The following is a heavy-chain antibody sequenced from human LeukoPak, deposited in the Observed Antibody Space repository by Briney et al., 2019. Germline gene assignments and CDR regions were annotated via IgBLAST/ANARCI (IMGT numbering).Heavy chain of an antibody. J-gene: IGHJ4*02. D-gene: IGHD3-10*01. Sequence: PSETLSLTCAVYGGSFSGYYWSWIRQPPGKGLEWIGEINHSGSTNYNPSLKSRVTISVDTSKNQFSLRLSSVTAADTAVYYRARHSKYYYGSGSFSRFDYWGQGTLVTVSS. V-gene: IGHV4-34*01. CDR2: INHSGST. CDR1: GGSFSGYY. CDR3: ARHSKYYYGSGSFSRFDY.